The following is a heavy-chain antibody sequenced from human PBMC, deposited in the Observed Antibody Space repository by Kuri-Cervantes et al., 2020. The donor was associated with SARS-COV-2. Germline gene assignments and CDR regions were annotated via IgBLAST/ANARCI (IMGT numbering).Heavy chain of an antibody. CDR1: GGSVSSGSYY. CDR3: ARVSNWNYPSFDY. V-gene: IGHV4-39*07. CDR2: IYYSGST. D-gene: IGHD1-7*01. Sequence: GSLRLSCTVSGGSVSSGSYYWSWIRQPPGKGLEWIGSIYYSGSTYYNPSLKSRVTISVDTSKNQFSLKLSSVTAADTAVYYCARVSNWNYPSFDYWGQGTLVTVSS. J-gene: IGHJ4*02.